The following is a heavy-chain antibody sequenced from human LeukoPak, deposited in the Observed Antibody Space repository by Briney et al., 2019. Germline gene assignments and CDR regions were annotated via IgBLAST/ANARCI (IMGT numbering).Heavy chain of an antibody. CDR3: AKGFIVATMVAPIDY. CDR1: GFTVSTNY. CDR2: ISGSGGST. V-gene: IGHV3-23*01. J-gene: IGHJ4*02. Sequence: GDSLRLSCAASGFTVSTNYISWVRQAPGKGLEWVSAISGSGGSTYYADSVKGRFTISRDNSKNTLHLQMNSLRAEDTAVYYCAKGFIVATMVAPIDYWGQGTLVTVSS. D-gene: IGHD5-12*01.